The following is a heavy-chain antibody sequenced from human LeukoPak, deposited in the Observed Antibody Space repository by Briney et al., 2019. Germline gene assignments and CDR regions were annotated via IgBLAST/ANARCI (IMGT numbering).Heavy chain of an antibody. V-gene: IGHV3-23*01. CDR2: ISGNGGST. J-gene: IGHJ3*02. CDR3: AKDPNGDYIGTFDI. Sequence: GGSLRLSCATSQFNFNKFGMTWVRQAPGKGLEWVSSISGNGGSTQYADSVQGRFAISRDNSKNTLYLQMNSLRTEDTAVYFCAKDPNGDYIGTFDIWGQGTMVTVSS. CDR1: QFNFNKFG. D-gene: IGHD4-17*01.